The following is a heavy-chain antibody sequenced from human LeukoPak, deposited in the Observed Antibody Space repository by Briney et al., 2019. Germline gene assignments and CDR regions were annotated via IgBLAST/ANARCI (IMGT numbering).Heavy chain of an antibody. D-gene: IGHD3-16*01. CDR2: IYPGDSDT. V-gene: IGHV5-51*01. Sequence: GESLKISCKGSGYSFTNYWIGWVRQPPGKGLEWMGIIYPGDSDTRYSPSFQGQVTISADKSLSTAYLQWSSLKASDTAIYYCATPRESGGADLRDWGQGTLVTVSS. CDR3: ATPRESGGADLRD. CDR1: GYSFTNYW. J-gene: IGHJ4*02.